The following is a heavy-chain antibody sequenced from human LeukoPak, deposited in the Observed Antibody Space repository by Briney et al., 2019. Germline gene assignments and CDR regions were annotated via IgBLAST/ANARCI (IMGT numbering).Heavy chain of an antibody. V-gene: IGHV1-18*01. D-gene: IGHD2-2*01. CDR1: GYTFTSYG. J-gene: IGHJ4*02. CDR2: ISAYNGNT. CDR3: ARAPGYCSSTSCYGNFDY. Sequence: ASVQVSCKASGYTFTSYGISWVRQAPGQGLEWMGWISAYNGNTNYAQKVQGRVTMTTDTSTSTAYMELSSLRSEDTAVYYCARAPGYCSSTSCYGNFDYWGQGTLVIVS.